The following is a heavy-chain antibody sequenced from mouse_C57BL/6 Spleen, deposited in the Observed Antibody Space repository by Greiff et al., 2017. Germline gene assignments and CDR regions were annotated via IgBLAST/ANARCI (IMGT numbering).Heavy chain of an antibody. CDR3: ARSPLYYGSSYDAMDY. D-gene: IGHD1-1*01. CDR1: GYAFSSYW. Sequence: QVQLQQSGAELVKPGASVKISCKASGYAFSSYWMNWVKQRPGKGLEWIGQIYPGDGDTNYNGKFKGKATLTADKSSSTAYMQLSSLTSEDSAVYFCARSPLYYGSSYDAMDYWGQGTSVTVSS. V-gene: IGHV1-80*01. J-gene: IGHJ4*01. CDR2: IYPGDGDT.